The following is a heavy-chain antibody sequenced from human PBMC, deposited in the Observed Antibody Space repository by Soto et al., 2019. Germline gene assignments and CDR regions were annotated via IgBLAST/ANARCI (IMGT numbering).Heavy chain of an antibody. J-gene: IGHJ4*02. Sequence: ASVKVSCKASGYTFSGYYMHWVRQAPGQGFEWMGWVNPNSGDTKYAQKFQGRVTMTRDTSISTAYMELSRLRSDDTAVCYCARDSVLRFVEWLFNYWGQGTLVTVSS. V-gene: IGHV1-2*02. D-gene: IGHD3-3*01. CDR2: VNPNSGDT. CDR1: GYTFSGYY. CDR3: ARDSVLRFVEWLFNY.